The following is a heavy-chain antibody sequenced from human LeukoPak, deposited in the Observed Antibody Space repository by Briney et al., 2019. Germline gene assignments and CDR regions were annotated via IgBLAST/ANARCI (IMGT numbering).Heavy chain of an antibody. V-gene: IGHV3-30*01. CDR3: ARGARGSYVNYYYMDV. CDR1: GFTFSSYA. J-gene: IGHJ6*03. CDR2: ISYDGSNK. Sequence: GRSLRLSCAVSGFTFSSYAMDWVRQAPGKGRGWVAVISYDGSNKYYADSVKGRFTISRDKSKNTLYLQMNSLRAEDTAVYYCARGARGSYVNYYYMDVWGKGTTVTVSS. D-gene: IGHD1-26*01.